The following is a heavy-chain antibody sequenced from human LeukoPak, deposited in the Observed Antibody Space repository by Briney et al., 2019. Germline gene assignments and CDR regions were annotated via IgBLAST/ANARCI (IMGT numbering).Heavy chain of an antibody. J-gene: IGHJ4*02. Sequence: GASESVSCKASGYTFSNYGVTWVRHAPGHALEWIGWASAADGYTEYLQKFQGRVTMTTATSTSTAYMDRRSLRSDDTAVYYCARLIRASALIDFWGQGTLVTVSS. CDR3: ARLIRASALIDF. CDR2: ASAADGYT. V-gene: IGHV1-18*01. CDR1: GYTFSNYG. D-gene: IGHD2-21*01.